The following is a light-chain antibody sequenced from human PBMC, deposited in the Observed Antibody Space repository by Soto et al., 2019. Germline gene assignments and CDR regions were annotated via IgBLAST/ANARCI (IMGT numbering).Light chain of an antibody. CDR2: DNN. CDR1: SSNIGNNY. J-gene: IGLJ2*01. Sequence: QAVLTQPPSVSAAPGQKVTISCSGSSSNIGNNYVSWYQQLPGTAPKLLIYDNNKRPSGIPDRFSGSKSGTSATLGITGLQTGDEADYYCGTWDDSLSGRDVVFGGGTKRTVL. CDR3: GTWDDSLSGRDVV. V-gene: IGLV1-51*01.